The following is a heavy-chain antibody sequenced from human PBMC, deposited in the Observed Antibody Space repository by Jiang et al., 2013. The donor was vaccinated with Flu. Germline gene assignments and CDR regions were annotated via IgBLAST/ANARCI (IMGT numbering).Heavy chain of an antibody. V-gene: IGHV3-48*01. J-gene: IGHJ4*02. D-gene: IGHD1-7*01. CDR2: ISSGSSAI. CDR1: GFTFSICS. Sequence: VQLLESGGGLVQPGGSLRLSCAASGFTFSICSMNWVRQAPGKGLEWLSYISSGSSAIYYADSVKGRFTISRDNAKNSLYLQMNSLRADDTSVYYCARDLPGGGTTLHYWGQGTLVTVSS. CDR3: ARDLPGGGTTLHY.